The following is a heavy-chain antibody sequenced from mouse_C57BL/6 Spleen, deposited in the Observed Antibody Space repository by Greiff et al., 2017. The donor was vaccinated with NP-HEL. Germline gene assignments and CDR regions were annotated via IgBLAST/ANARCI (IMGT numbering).Heavy chain of an antibody. CDR1: GYTFTSYW. Sequence: QVQLQQPGAELVKPGASVKLSCKASGYTFTSYWMQWVKQRPGQGLEWIGEIDLSDSYTNYNQKFKGKATLTVDTSSSTAYMQLSSLTSEDSAVYYCARTTVVATGFDYWGQGTTLTVSS. CDR3: ARTTVVATGFDY. D-gene: IGHD1-1*01. V-gene: IGHV1-50*01. CDR2: IDLSDSYT. J-gene: IGHJ2*01.